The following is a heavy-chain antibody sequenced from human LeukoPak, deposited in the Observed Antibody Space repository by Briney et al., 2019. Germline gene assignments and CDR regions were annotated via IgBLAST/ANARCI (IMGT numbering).Heavy chain of an antibody. CDR1: GFTSSAAW. CDR3: TTGGSNWGFDY. D-gene: IGHD6-13*01. V-gene: IGHV3-15*01. Sequence: GGSLRLPCAASGFTSSAAWMTWFRQTPGKGRGGVGRIKNRSDGGATDYPTPVKGRFAISRDDSKNTLYLQMNSLKIEDTGVYYCTTGGSNWGFDYWGQGTLVTVSS. J-gene: IGHJ4*02. CDR2: IKNRSDGGAT.